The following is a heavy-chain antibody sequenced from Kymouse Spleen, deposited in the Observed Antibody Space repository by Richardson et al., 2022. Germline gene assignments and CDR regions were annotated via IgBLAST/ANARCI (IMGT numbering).Heavy chain of an antibody. CDR2: IYSGGST. CDR1: GFTVSSNY. V-gene: IGHV3-53*01. CDR3: AREITGTTTYYGMDV. Sequence: EVQLVESGGGLIQPGGSLRLSCAASGFTVSSNYMSWVRQAPGKGLEWVSVIYSGGSTYYADSVKGRFTISRDNSKNTLYLQMNSLRAEDTAVYYCAREITGTTTYYGMDVWGQGTTVTVSS. J-gene: IGHJ6*02. D-gene: IGHD1-7*01.